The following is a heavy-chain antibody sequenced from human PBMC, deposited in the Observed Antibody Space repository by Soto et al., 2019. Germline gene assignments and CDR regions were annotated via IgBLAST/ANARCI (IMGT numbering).Heavy chain of an antibody. V-gene: IGHV4-4*07. Sequence: VQLQESGPGLVKPSETLSLTCTVSGASISGFYWSWIRKSAGKGLEWIGCIYATGTTDYNPSLKSRVMMSVDTSKKQFSLKLRSVTAAETAVYYCVRDGTKTLRDWFDPWGQGISDTVSS. J-gene: IGHJ5*02. CDR1: GASISGFY. D-gene: IGHD1-1*01. CDR2: IYATGTT. CDR3: VRDGTKTLRDWFDP.